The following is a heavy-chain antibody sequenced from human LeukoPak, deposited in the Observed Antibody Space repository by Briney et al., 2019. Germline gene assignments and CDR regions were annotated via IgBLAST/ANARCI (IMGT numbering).Heavy chain of an antibody. D-gene: IGHD5-18*01. V-gene: IGHV4-59*01. Sequence: SETLSLTCTVSGGSISSYYWSWIRQPPGKGLEWIGYIYYSGSTNYNPSLKSRVTILVDTSKNQFSLKLSSVTAADTAVYYCARGDRGHSYGYSYFDYWGQGTLVTVSS. J-gene: IGHJ4*02. CDR1: GGSISSYY. CDR3: ARGDRGHSYGYSYFDY. CDR2: IYYSGST.